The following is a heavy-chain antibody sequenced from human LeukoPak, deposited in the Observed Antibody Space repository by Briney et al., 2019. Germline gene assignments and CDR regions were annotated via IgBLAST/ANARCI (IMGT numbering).Heavy chain of an antibody. CDR2: ISGTSTNI. CDR3: AREGGDLAFDY. J-gene: IGHJ4*02. Sequence: GGSLRLSCEGSGFAFSDYRMNWVRQAPGKGLEWVSSISGTSTNIYYADSVKGRFTISRDNAKNSVYLQMNSLRAEDTAVYYCAREGGDLAFDYWGQGTLVTVSS. D-gene: IGHD2/OR15-2a*01. V-gene: IGHV3-21*01. CDR1: GFAFSDYR.